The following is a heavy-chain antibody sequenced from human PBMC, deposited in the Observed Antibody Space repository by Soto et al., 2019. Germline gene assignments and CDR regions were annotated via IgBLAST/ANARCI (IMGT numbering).Heavy chain of an antibody. V-gene: IGHV1-69*04. Sequence: ASVKVSCKASGGTFSSYTISWVRQAPGQGLEWMGRIIPILGIANYAQKFQGRVTITADKSTSTAYMELSSLRSEDTAVYYCAREADCSSTSCYRIRYMDVWGKGTTVTVSS. CDR3: AREADCSSTSCYRIRYMDV. J-gene: IGHJ6*03. D-gene: IGHD2-2*01. CDR2: IIPILGIA. CDR1: GGTFSSYT.